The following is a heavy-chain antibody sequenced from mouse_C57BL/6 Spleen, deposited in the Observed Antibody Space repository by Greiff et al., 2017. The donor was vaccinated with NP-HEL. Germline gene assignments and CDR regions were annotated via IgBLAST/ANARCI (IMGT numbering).Heavy chain of an antibody. J-gene: IGHJ3*01. V-gene: IGHV1-69*01. CDR1: GYTFTSYW. D-gene: IGHD3-2*02. Sequence: VQLQQPGAELVMPGASVKLSCKASGYTFTSYWMHWVKQRPGQGLEWIGEIDPSDSYTNYNQKFKGKSTLTVDKSSSTAYMQLSSLTSEDSAVYYCARDSSGYAWFAYWGQGTLVTVSA. CDR2: IDPSDSYT. CDR3: ARDSSGYAWFAY.